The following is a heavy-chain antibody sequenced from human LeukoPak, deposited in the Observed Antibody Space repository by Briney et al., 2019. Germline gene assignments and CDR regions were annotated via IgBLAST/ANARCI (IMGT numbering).Heavy chain of an antibody. Sequence: GGSLRLSCAASGFTFSDYYMSWIRQAPGKGLEWVSAISGSGGSTYYADSVKGRFTISRDNSKNTLYLQMNSLRAEDTAVYYCAKDQGLLWFGEFRYWGQGTLVTVSS. CDR3: AKDQGLLWFGEFRY. V-gene: IGHV3-23*01. J-gene: IGHJ4*02. CDR1: GFTFSDYY. CDR2: ISGSGGST. D-gene: IGHD3-10*01.